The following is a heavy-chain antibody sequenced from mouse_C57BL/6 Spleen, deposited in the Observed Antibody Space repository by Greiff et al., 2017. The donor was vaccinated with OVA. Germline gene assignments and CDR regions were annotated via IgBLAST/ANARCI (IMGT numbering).Heavy chain of an antibody. Sequence: VQLQQSGPELVKPGASVKISCKASGYAFSSSWMNWVKQRPGKGLEWIGRIYPGDGDNNYKGKFKGKATLTADKSSSTAYMQLISLTSEDSAVYFCARHYGNEDWYFDVWGTGTTVTVSS. CDR2: IYPGDGDN. V-gene: IGHV1-82*01. CDR1: GYAFSSSW. CDR3: ARHYGNEDWYFDV. J-gene: IGHJ1*03. D-gene: IGHD2-1*01.